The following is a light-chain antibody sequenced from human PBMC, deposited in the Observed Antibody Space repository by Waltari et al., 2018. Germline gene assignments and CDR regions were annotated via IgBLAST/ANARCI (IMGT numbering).Light chain of an antibody. J-gene: IGKJ2*01. CDR3: QQYDRSPET. CDR2: GAS. Sequence: EIVLTQSPGTLSLSPGERATLSCRASQSVTSNYLAWYQQRPGQAPRLLIYGASTRATGIPERFSGSGSGTDFSLTSNRLEPEDFAVYYCQQYDRSPETFGQGTKLEIK. V-gene: IGKV3-20*01. CDR1: QSVTSNY.